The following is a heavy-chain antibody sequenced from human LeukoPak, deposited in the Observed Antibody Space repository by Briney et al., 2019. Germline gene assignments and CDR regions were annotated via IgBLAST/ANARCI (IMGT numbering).Heavy chain of an antibody. CDR2: ITSGSGSNV. V-gene: IGHV3-23*01. CDR3: ARHGSWSFDY. CDR1: GFTFSSHA. J-gene: IGHJ4*02. Sequence: PGGSLRLSCAASGFTFSSHAMSWVRQAPGKGLEWVSAITSGSGSNVYYTDSLKGRFTISRDNSKNTLYLHMNSLRAEDTAVYYCARHGSWSFDYWGRGTLLTVSA. D-gene: IGHD6-13*01.